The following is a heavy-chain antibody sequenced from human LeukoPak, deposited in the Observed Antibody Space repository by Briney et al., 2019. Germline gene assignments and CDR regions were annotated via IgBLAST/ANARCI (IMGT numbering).Heavy chain of an antibody. J-gene: IGHJ4*02. CDR2: IYYSGST. CDR3: ARASLATILFDH. CDR1: GGSISSYY. D-gene: IGHD5-24*01. Sequence: SETLSLTCTVSGGSISSYYWSWIRQPPGKGLEWIGYIYYSGSTNYNPSLKSRVTISVDTSKNQFSLKLSSVTAADTAVYYCARASLATILFDHWGQGTLVTVSS. V-gene: IGHV4-59*01.